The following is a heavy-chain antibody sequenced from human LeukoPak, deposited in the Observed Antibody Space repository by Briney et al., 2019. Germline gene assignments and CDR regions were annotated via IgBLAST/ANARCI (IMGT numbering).Heavy chain of an antibody. D-gene: IGHD3-22*01. CDR2: MNPNSGNT. Sequence: ASVKVSSKASGYTFTSYDINWVRQATGQGHEWMGWMNPNSGNTGYAQKFQGRVTMTRNTSISTAYMELSSLRSEGTAVYYCARWWLSYYYYGMDVWGQGTTVTVSS. CDR3: ARWWLSYYYYGMDV. J-gene: IGHJ6*01. V-gene: IGHV1-8*01. CDR1: GYTFTSYD.